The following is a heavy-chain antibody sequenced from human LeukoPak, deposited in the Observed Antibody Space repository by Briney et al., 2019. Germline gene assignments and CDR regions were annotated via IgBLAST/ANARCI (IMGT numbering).Heavy chain of an antibody. D-gene: IGHD3-10*01. J-gene: IGHJ4*02. CDR2: ISAYNGNT. V-gene: IGHV1-18*01. CDR3: ARARVEYGSGSYYDGVDCDY. Sequence: ASVKVSCKASGYTFTSYGISWVRQAPGQGLEWMGWISAYNGNTNYAQKLQGRVTMTTDTSTSTAYMELRSLRSDDTAVYYCARARVEYGSGSYYDGVDCDYWGQGTLVTVSS. CDR1: GYTFTSYG.